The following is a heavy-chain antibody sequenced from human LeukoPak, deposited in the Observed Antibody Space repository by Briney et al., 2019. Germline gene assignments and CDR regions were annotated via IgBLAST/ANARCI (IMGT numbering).Heavy chain of an antibody. D-gene: IGHD3-22*01. J-gene: IGHJ1*01. CDR2: IKYDGSAT. Sequence: GGSLRLSCAASGFTFSNYWMHWIRQVPGKGLVWVSHIKYDGSATNYADSVKGRFTISRDNAKNTLYLQMNSLRAEDTAVYFCAITYFYDSRGYYSFQHWGQGTLVTVSS. CDR3: AITYFYDSRGYYSFQH. V-gene: IGHV3-74*01. CDR1: GFTFSNYW.